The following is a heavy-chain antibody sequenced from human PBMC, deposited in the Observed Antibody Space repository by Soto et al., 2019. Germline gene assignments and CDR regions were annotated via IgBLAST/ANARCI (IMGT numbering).Heavy chain of an antibody. CDR3: ASDKLTGLFDY. Sequence: SETLSLTCAGYGGSFSGXDWTGIRRPPGTGVEWIGEINHSGSTNYNPSLKSRVTISVDTSKNQFSLKLTSVTAADTVVYYCASDKLTGLFDYWGQGTLVTVSS. D-gene: IGHD1-1*01. CDR2: INHSGST. J-gene: IGHJ4*02. CDR1: GGSFSGXD. V-gene: IGHV4-34*01.